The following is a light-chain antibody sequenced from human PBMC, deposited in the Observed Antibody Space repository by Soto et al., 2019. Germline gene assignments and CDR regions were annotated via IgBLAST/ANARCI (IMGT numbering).Light chain of an antibody. Sequence: EIVLTQSPATLSLSPGERATLSCRASQSVGSYLAWYQQKPGQAPRLLIYDASDRATGIPARFSGSGSGTDFTVTISSLEPEDFAVYYCQQRSNWPTFGQGTKVEIK. CDR2: DAS. J-gene: IGKJ1*01. CDR3: QQRSNWPT. CDR1: QSVGSY. V-gene: IGKV3-11*01.